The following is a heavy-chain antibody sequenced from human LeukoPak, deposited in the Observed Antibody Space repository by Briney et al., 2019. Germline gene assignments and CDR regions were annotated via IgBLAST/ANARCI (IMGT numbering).Heavy chain of an antibody. CDR2: IYTSGST. Sequence: SETLSLTCTVSGGSISSGSYYWSWIRQPAGKGLEWIGRIYTSGSTNYNPSLKSRVTISVDTSKNQFSLKLSSVTAADTAVYYCSSSSYYYYGMDVRGQGTTVTVSS. V-gene: IGHV4-61*02. J-gene: IGHJ6*02. CDR1: GGSISSGSYY. CDR3: SSSSYYYYGMDV. D-gene: IGHD6-6*01.